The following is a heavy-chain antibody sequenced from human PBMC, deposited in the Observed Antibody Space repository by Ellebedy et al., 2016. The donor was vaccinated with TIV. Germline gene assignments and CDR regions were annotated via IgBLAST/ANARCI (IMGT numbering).Heavy chain of an antibody. CDR3: AKALYKGNGYDFIFDY. V-gene: IGHV3-74*03. D-gene: IGHD3-3*01. Sequence: GESLKISCAASGFTFSSYWMHWVRQAPGKGLVWVSRISSEGSTTTYADSARGRFTISRDNAKNTLYLQMNSLRAEDTAVYYCAKALYKGNGYDFIFDYWGQGTLVTVSS. CDR1: GFTFSSYW. CDR2: ISSEGSTT. J-gene: IGHJ4*02.